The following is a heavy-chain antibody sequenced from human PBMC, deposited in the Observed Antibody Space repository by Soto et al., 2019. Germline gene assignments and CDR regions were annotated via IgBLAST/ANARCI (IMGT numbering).Heavy chain of an antibody. CDR1: GFTFSSYA. J-gene: IGHJ6*02. V-gene: IGHV3-23*01. D-gene: IGHD3-3*01. CDR2: ISGSGGST. CDR3: AKGVPPLDYDFWSGYYYGMDV. Sequence: GGSLRLSCAASGFTFSSYAMSWVRQAPGKGLEWVSAISGSGGSTYYADSVKGRFTISRDNSKNTLYLQMNSLRAEDTAVYYCAKGVPPLDYDFWSGYYYGMDVWGQGTTVTVSS.